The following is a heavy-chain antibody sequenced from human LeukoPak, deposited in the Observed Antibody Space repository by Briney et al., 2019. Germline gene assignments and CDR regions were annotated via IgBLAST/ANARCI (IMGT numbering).Heavy chain of an antibody. V-gene: IGHV4-59*07. J-gene: IGHJ3*02. CDR2: IYYSGST. CDR1: GDSISSYY. CDR3: ARVPDIVATGDAFDI. Sequence: ADTVSLTCTVSGDSISSYYWRWMRQPPGKGLEWMGNIYYSGSTNYNPYLKRRITISVGTTNNQFSLKLSSVTAADTAVYYCARVPDIVATGDAFDIWGQGTMVTVSS. D-gene: IGHD5-12*01.